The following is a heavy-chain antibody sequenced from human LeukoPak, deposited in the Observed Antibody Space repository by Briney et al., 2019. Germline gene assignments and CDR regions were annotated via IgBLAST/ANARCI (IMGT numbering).Heavy chain of an antibody. D-gene: IGHD3-22*01. J-gene: IGHJ4*02. V-gene: IGHV3-23*01. CDR1: GFTFSSYA. Sequence: PGGSLRLSCAASGFTFSSYAMSWVRQAPGKGLEWVSAISGSGDSTYYADSVKGRFTISRDNSKNTLYLQMNSLRAEDTAVYYCARDKEDSSGFPLGYWGQGTLVTVSS. CDR3: ARDKEDSSGFPLGY. CDR2: ISGSGDST.